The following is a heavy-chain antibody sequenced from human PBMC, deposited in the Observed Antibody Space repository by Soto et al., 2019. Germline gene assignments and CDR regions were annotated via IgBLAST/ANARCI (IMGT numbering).Heavy chain of an antibody. J-gene: IGHJ6*03. V-gene: IGHV1-8*01. CDR1: GYTFISYD. Sequence: PSVKVSCKASGYTFISYDINWVRQATGQGLEWMGWMNPNSGNTGYAQKFQGRVTMTRNTSISTAYMELSSLRSEDTAVYYCARADIVVVPAANYYYYYMEVWGKGTTVTVSS. CDR2: MNPNSGNT. D-gene: IGHD2-2*01. CDR3: ARADIVVVPAANYYYYYMEV.